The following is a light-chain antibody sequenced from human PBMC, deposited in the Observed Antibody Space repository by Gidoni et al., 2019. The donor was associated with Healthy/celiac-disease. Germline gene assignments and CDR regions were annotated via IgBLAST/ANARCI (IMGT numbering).Light chain of an antibody. Sequence: ELVLTQSPATLSLSPGERATLSCRASQSVSSYLAWYQQKPGQAPRLLIYDASNRATGIPARCSGSGSGTDFTLTSSSLEPEDFAGYYCQQRSNLATFGQGTKVEIK. CDR2: DAS. J-gene: IGKJ1*01. V-gene: IGKV3-11*01. CDR1: QSVSSY. CDR3: QQRSNLAT.